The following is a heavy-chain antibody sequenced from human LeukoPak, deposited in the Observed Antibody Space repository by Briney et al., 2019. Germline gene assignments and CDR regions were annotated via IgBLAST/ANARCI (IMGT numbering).Heavy chain of an antibody. CDR3: ARGRRWLVPPYIDY. Sequence: SETLSLTCAVYGGSFSGYYWSWIRQPPGKGLEWIGEINHSGSTNYNPSLKSRVTISVDTSKNQFSLKLSSVTAADTAVYYCARGRRWLVPPYIDYWGQGTLVTVSS. CDR2: INHSGST. V-gene: IGHV4-34*01. CDR1: GGSFSGYY. J-gene: IGHJ4*02. D-gene: IGHD6-19*01.